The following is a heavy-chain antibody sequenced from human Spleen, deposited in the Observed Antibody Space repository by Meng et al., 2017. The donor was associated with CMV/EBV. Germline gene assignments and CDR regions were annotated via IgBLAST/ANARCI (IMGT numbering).Heavy chain of an antibody. CDR1: NAW. CDR2: IKSKTDGGTT. J-gene: IGHJ5*02. V-gene: IGHV3-15*01. D-gene: IGHD6-19*01. CDR3: TTDADDGDGSGWRRDWFDP. Sequence: NAWMSWVRQAPGKGLEWVGRIKSKTDGGTTDYAAPVKGRFTISRDDSKNTLYLQMNSLKTEDTAVYYCTTDADDGDGSGWRRDWFDPWGQGTLVTVSS.